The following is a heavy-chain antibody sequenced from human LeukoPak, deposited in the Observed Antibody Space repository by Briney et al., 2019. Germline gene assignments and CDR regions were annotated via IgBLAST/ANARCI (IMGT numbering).Heavy chain of an antibody. J-gene: IGHJ6*02. CDR3: ATDPPYSSGWYAAYGMDV. D-gene: IGHD6-19*01. Sequence: PGGSLRLSCAASGFTFSSYAMHWVRQAPGKGLEWVAVISYDGSNKYYADFVKGRFTISRDNSKNTLYLQMNSLRSEDTAVYYRATDPPYSSGWYAAYGMDVWGQGTTVTVSS. CDR2: ISYDGSNK. CDR1: GFTFSSYA. V-gene: IGHV3-30-3*01.